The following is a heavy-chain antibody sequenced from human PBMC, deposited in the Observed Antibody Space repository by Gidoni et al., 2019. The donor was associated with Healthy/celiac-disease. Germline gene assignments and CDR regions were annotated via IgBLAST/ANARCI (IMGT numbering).Heavy chain of an antibody. J-gene: IGHJ6*02. D-gene: IGHD2-15*01. V-gene: IGHV3-15*01. CDR3: TTGWGYCSGGSCYSGFYYYYGMDV. Sequence: EVQLVESGGGLVKPGGSLRLSCAASGFTFSNAWMSWVRQAPGKGLEWVGRIKSKTDGGTTDYAAPVKGRFTISRDDSKNTLYLQMNSLKTEDTAVYYCTTGWGYCSGGSCYSGFYYYYGMDVWGQGTTVTVSS. CDR2: IKSKTDGGTT. CDR1: GFTFSNAW.